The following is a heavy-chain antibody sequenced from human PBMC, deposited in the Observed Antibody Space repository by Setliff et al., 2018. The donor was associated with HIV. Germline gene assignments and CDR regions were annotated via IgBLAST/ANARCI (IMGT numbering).Heavy chain of an antibody. Sequence: GGSLRLSCGASGFTFITSNMNWVRQAPGKGLEWVSSISSNSSYIYYADSVKGRFTISRDNFKNTLYLQMNSLRVDDTAVYYCARVPAAIDYWGQGTLVTVSS. V-gene: IGHV3-21*01. CDR2: ISSNSSYI. CDR3: ARVPAAIDY. J-gene: IGHJ4*02. D-gene: IGHD2-15*01. CDR1: GFTFITSN.